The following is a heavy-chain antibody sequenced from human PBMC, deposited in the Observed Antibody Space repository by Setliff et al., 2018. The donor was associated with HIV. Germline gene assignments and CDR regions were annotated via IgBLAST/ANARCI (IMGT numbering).Heavy chain of an antibody. Sequence: PSETLSLTCIVSGGSIRRGSYYWSWIRQPAGEGLEWIGQVSTSGSTNYNPSLKNRVTLSLDTSKNQFSLNLRSVFAADTAVYYCARDPGYNSGWSGTTFDYWGQGTLVTVSS. CDR2: VSTSGST. CDR1: GGSIRRGSYY. D-gene: IGHD6-19*01. J-gene: IGHJ4*02. V-gene: IGHV4-61*09. CDR3: ARDPGYNSGWSGTTFDY.